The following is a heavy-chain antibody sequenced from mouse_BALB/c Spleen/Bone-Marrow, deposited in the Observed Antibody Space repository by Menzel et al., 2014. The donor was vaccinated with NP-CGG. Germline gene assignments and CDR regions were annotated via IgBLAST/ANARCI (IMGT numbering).Heavy chain of an antibody. J-gene: IGHJ4*01. V-gene: IGHV2-6-7*01. CDR2: IRGDGST. Sequence: VQLQQSGPGLVAPSQSLSITCTVSGFSLTGYGVSWVRQPPGKGLEWLGMIRGDGSTDYNSALKSRLSISKDNSKGQVFLKMNSLQTDDTSRYYCARYSFLITRALDYWGQGTSVTVSS. CDR3: ARYSFLITRALDY. D-gene: IGHD2-4*01. CDR1: GFSLTGYG.